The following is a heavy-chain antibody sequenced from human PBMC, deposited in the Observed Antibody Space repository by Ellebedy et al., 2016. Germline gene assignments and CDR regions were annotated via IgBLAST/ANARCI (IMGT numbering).Heavy chain of an antibody. D-gene: IGHD4-23*01. J-gene: IGHJ5*02. CDR3: ARGDYGGKSPGRA. Sequence: ASVKVSCXASGYTLTSYYMNWVRQAPGQGIEWLGIINPSGGNTNYAQKFQGRVSMATDTSTTTVYMELSRLRSEDTALYYCARGDYGGKSPGRAWGQGTLVTVSS. CDR1: GYTLTSYY. V-gene: IGHV1-46*01. CDR2: INPSGGNT.